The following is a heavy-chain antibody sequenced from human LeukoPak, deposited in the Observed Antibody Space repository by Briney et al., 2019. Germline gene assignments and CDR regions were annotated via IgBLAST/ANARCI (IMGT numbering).Heavy chain of an antibody. J-gene: IGHJ3*02. CDR1: GFTFSSYD. V-gene: IGHV3-30*18. Sequence: PGGSLRLSCAASGFTFSSYDMHWVRQAPGKGLEWVAVISYDGGNKYYADSVKGRFTISRDNSKNTLYLQMNSLRAEDTAVYYCAKKFVAGYHPDAFDIWGQGTMVTVSS. CDR2: ISYDGGNK. D-gene: IGHD6-19*01. CDR3: AKKFVAGYHPDAFDI.